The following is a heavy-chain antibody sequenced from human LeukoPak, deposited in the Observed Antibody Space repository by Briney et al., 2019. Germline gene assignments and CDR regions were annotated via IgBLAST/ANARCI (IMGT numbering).Heavy chain of an antibody. D-gene: IGHD3-22*01. CDR2: ISSGSSYR. V-gene: IGHV3-21*01. J-gene: IGHJ4*02. CDR1: GFTFSSYS. Sequence: PGGSLRLSCAASGFTFSSYSMIWVRQAPGKGLEWVSSISSGSSYRYYAGSVKGRFTISRDNAKNSLYLQMNSLRAEDTAVYYCARVYDSSGNYDGGFDYWGQETLVTVSS. CDR3: ARVYDSSGNYDGGFDY.